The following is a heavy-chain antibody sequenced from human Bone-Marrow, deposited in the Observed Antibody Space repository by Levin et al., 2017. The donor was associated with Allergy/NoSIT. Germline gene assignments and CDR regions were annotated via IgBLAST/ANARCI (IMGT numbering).Heavy chain of an antibody. D-gene: IGHD4-11*01. CDR2: ISYDGSEI. CDR1: GFTFNSYG. CDR3: VRVFDSYYFDY. V-gene: IGHV3-30*03. Sequence: GGSLRLSCAASGFTFNSYGMHWVRQAPGKGLEWVAFISYDGSEINYVDSVKGRFTISRDKSKNTLYLQMNSLRAEDTAVYSCVRVFDSYYFDYWGQGTLVTVSS. J-gene: IGHJ4*02.